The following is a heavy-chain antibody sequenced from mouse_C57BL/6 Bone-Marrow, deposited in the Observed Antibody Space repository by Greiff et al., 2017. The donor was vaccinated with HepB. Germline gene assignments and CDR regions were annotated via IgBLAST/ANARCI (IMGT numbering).Heavy chain of an antibody. J-gene: IGHJ1*03. CDR1: GYTFTDYY. Sequence: EVQLQQSGPVLVKPGASVKMSCKASGYTFTDYYMNWVKQSHGKSLEWIGVINPYNGGTSYNQKFKGKATLTVDKSSSTAYMELNSLTSEDSAVYYCARPFITTAKDYWYFDVWGTGTTVTVSS. CDR2: INPYNGGT. D-gene: IGHD1-1*01. V-gene: IGHV1-19*01. CDR3: ARPFITTAKDYWYFDV.